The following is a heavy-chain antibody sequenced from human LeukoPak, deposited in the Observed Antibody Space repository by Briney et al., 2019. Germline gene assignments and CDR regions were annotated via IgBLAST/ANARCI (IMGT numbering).Heavy chain of an antibody. D-gene: IGHD3-10*01. Sequence: GGSLRLSCAASGFTFSTYWMNWVRQAPGAGLEWVASIKQDGSEKYYVDSVKGRFTISRDNSKNTLYLQMNRLRAEDTAVYYCAKGGAVSSKSITMIRGTRRYYYYMDVWGKGTTVTISS. CDR2: IKQDGSEK. V-gene: IGHV3-7*03. CDR1: GFTFSTYW. J-gene: IGHJ6*03. CDR3: AKGGAVSSKSITMIRGTRRYYYYMDV.